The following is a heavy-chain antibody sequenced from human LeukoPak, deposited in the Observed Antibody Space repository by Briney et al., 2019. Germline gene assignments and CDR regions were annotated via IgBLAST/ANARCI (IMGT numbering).Heavy chain of an antibody. CDR2: IYYSGST. CDR3: ARDTGTTGNYFDY. V-gene: IGHV4-31*03. J-gene: IGHJ4*02. CDR1: GGSISSGGYY. Sequence: SQTLSLTCTVSGGSISSGGYYWSWIRQHPGKGLEWIGYIYYSGSTYYNPSLKSRVTISVDTSKNQFSLKLSSVTAADTAVYYCARDTGTTGNYFDYWGQGTLVTVSP. D-gene: IGHD1-7*01.